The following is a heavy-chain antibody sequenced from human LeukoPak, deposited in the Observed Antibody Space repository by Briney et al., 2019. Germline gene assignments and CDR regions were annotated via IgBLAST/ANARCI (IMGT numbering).Heavy chain of an antibody. Sequence: GWSLRLSCEASGFTFRSYGMHWVRQAPGKGLEWVTSISHDGGSKYSADSVKGRFTISRDNSKNTLSLQMNSLRAEDTAVYYCAKSEELLLGHFDYWGQGTLVTVSS. CDR1: GFTFRSYG. CDR3: AKSEELLLGHFDY. D-gene: IGHD1-26*01. V-gene: IGHV3-30*18. J-gene: IGHJ4*02. CDR2: ISHDGGSK.